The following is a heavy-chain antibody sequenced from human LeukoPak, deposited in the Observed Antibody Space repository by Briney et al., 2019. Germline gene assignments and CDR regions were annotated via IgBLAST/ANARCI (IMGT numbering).Heavy chain of an antibody. D-gene: IGHD2-21*02. CDR2: INPSGGST. CDR1: GYTFTSYY. V-gene: IGHV1-46*01. Sequence: ASVKVSCKASGYTFTSYYMHWVRQAPGQGLEWMGIINPSGGSTSYAQKFQGRVTMTRDTSTSTVYMELSSLRPEDTAVYYCARAPGVVTAPYYYYYYYMDVWGKGTTVTVSS. J-gene: IGHJ6*03. CDR3: ARAPGVVTAPYYYYYYYMDV.